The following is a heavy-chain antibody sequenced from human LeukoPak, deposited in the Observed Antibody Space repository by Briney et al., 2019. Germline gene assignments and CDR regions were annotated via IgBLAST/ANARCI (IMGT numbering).Heavy chain of an antibody. CDR1: GFTFSSYW. D-gene: IGHD5-18*01. V-gene: IGHV3-7*01. J-gene: IGHJ4*02. CDR3: ARDTYGYFGGIDY. CDR2: IKQDGSEK. Sequence: GGSLRLSCAASGFTFSSYWMSWVRQAPEKGLEWVANIKQDGSEKYYVDSVKGRFTISRDNAKNSLYLQMNSLRAEDTAVYYCARDTYGYFGGIDYWGQGTLVTVSS.